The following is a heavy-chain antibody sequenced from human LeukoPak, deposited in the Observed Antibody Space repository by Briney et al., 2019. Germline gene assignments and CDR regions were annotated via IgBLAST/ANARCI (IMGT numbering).Heavy chain of an antibody. V-gene: IGHV4-61*01. D-gene: IGHD1/OR15-1a*01. CDR1: GGSVSSGSYY. CDR2: IYYSGST. CDR3: ARGTEADRFDP. J-gene: IGHJ5*02. Sequence: SETLFLTCTVSGGSVSSGSYYWSWIRQPPGKGLEWIGYIYYSGSTNYNPSLKSRVTISVDTSKNQFSLKLSSVTAADTAVYYCARGTEADRFDPWGQGTLVTVSS.